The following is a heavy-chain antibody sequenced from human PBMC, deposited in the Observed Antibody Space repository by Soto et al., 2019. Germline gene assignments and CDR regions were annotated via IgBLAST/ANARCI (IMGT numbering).Heavy chain of an antibody. CDR2: IYYSGST. J-gene: IGHJ5*02. CDR1: GGSISSSSYY. D-gene: IGHD3-3*01. CDR3: ARHDRANYDFWSGANWFDP. V-gene: IGHV4-39*01. Sequence: QLQLQESGPGLVKPSETLSLTCTVSGGSISSSSYYWGWIRQPPGKGLEWIGSIYYSGSTYYNPSLKSRVTISVDMSKNQFSLKLSSVTAADTAVYYCARHDRANYDFWSGANWFDPWGQGTLVTVSS.